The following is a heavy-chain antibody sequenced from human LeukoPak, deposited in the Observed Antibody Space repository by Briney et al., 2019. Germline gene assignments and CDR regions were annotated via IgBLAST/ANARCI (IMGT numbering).Heavy chain of an antibody. J-gene: IGHJ4*02. CDR2: IYPGDSDT. CDR1: GYSFTNYW. Sequence: GESLKISCKGSGYSFTNYWIGWVRQMPGKGLEWMGIIYPGDSDTRYSPSFQGQVTISADRSITIAYLQWSSLKASDTAMYYCAKLTTWASGFTTWGQGTLVTVSS. D-gene: IGHD3-3*01. CDR3: AKLTTWASGFTT. V-gene: IGHV5-51*01.